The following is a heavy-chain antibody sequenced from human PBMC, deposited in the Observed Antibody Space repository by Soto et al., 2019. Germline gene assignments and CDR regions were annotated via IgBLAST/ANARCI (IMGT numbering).Heavy chain of an antibody. CDR3: ARTFPWNYDFWSGPLDF. CDR1: GFTFSSYW. V-gene: IGHV3-7*05. J-gene: IGHJ4*02. Sequence: PGGSLRLSCAASGFTFSSYWMSWVRQAPGKGLEWVANIKQDGSEKYYVDSVKGRFTISRDNAKNSLYLQMNSLRAEDTAVYYCARTFPWNYDFWSGPLDFWGQGTLVTVSS. D-gene: IGHD3-3*01. CDR2: IKQDGSEK.